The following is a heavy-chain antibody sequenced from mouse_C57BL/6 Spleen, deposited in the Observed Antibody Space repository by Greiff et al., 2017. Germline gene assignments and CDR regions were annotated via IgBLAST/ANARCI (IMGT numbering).Heavy chain of an antibody. J-gene: IGHJ4*01. CDR1: GYTFTSYT. V-gene: IGHV1-4*01. CDR2: INPSSGYT. D-gene: IGHD2-3*01. CDR3: ARFDDGYYRYAMDY. Sequence: VKVVESGAELARPGASVKMSCKASGYTFTSYTMHWVKQRPGQGLEWIGYINPSSGYTKYNQKFKDKATLTADKSSSTAYMQLSSLTSEDSAVYYCARFDDGYYRYAMDYWGQGTSVTVSS.